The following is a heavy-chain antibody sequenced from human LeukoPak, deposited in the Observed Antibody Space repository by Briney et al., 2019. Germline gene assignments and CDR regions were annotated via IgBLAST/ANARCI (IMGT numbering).Heavy chain of an antibody. Sequence: PSETLSLTCTVSGGSISSRPYCWGWIRQPPGKGLEWLGSFYYSGSTYYKPSLKSRVTISVDTSKNQISLKLSSVTAADTAVYYGARLVVSSWYHEVLLGRDYWGQGTLVIVSS. D-gene: IGHD6-13*01. CDR1: GGSISSRPYC. V-gene: IGHV4-39*01. CDR2: FYYSGST. CDR3: ARLVVSSWYHEVLLGRDY. J-gene: IGHJ4*02.